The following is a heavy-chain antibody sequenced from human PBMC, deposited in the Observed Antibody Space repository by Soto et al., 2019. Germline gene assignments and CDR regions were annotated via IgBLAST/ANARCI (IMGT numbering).Heavy chain of an antibody. V-gene: IGHV3-48*02. D-gene: IGHD2-2*02. Sequence: GGSLRLSCAASGFTFSSHGMHWVRQAPGEGQGLRRGLEWVSYISSSSSTIYYADSVKGRFTISRDNAKNSLYLQMNSLRDEDTAVYYCARDDTLGYYYYYGMDVWRQGTTVTVSS. CDR1: GFTFSSHG. CDR3: ARDDTLGYYYYYGMDV. J-gene: IGHJ6*02. CDR2: ISSSSSTI.